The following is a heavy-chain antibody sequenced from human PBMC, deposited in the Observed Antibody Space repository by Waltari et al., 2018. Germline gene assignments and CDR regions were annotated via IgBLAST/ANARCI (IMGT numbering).Heavy chain of an antibody. D-gene: IGHD3-22*01. V-gene: IGHV3-23*01. J-gene: IGHJ1*01. CDR3: AKGHYSS. Sequence: EVQLLESGGGLVQPGGSLRLSCAASGFTFSSYAMSWVRQAPGKGLEWVAAFSGSNDNTYDAESVKGRFTISRDNSKNTLCLQMNNLRVEDTAVYYCAKGHYSSWGQGTLVTVSS. CDR2: FSGSNDNT. CDR1: GFTFSSYA.